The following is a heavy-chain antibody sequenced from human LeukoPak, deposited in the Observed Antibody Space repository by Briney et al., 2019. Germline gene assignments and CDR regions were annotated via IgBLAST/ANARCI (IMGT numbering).Heavy chain of an antibody. V-gene: IGHV3-30*02. J-gene: IGHJ4*02. D-gene: IGHD5-24*01. Sequence: GGSLRLSCAASGFTFSSYGMRWVRQAPGKGLEWVAFIRYDGSNKYYADSVKGRFTISRDNSKNTLYLQMNSLRAEDTAVYYCARPLQSAVHYWGQGTLVTVSS. CDR2: IRYDGSNK. CDR3: ARPLQSAVHY. CDR1: GFTFSSYG.